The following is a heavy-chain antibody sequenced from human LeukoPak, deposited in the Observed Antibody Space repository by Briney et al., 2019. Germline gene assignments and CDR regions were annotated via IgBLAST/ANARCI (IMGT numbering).Heavy chain of an antibody. D-gene: IGHD6-13*01. Sequence: PSETLSLTCTVSGYSISSGYYWGWIRQPPGKGLEWIGSIYHSGSTYYNPSLKSRVTMSVDTSKTQITLRLSSVTAADTAVYYCAREEGIAAAGALEYWGQGILVTVSS. J-gene: IGHJ4*02. CDR3: AREEGIAAAGALEY. CDR1: GYSISSGYY. CDR2: IYHSGST. V-gene: IGHV4-38-2*02.